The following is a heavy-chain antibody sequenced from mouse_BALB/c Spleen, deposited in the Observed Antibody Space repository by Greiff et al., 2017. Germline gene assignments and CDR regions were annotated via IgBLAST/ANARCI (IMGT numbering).Heavy chain of an antibody. J-gene: IGHJ1*01. CDR3: ARGDYYYGSSSWYFDV. CDR2: IYPGGGYT. Sequence: QVQLKESGAELVRPGTSVKMSCKAAGYTFTNYWIGWVKQRPGHGLEWIGDIYPGGGYTNYNEKFKGKATLTADTSSSTAYMQLSSLTSEDSAIYYCARGDYYYGSSSWYFDVWGAGTTVTVSS. D-gene: IGHD1-1*01. V-gene: IGHV1-63*02. CDR1: GYTFTNYW.